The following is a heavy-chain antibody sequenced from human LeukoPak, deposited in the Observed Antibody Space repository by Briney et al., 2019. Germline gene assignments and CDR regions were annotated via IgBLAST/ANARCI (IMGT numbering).Heavy chain of an antibody. CDR2: ISGSGGHT. CDR1: GFTFSDYN. J-gene: IGHJ3*02. D-gene: IGHD4-17*01. V-gene: IGHV3-11*05. Sequence: PGGSLRLSCAASGFTFSDYNMNWIRQAPGRGLEWVSYISGSGGHTNHADSVKGRFTMSRDNAKNSLYLQMNGLRPEDTAVYYCARGVADDYVLGNDAFDIWGQGTMVTVSS. CDR3: ARGVADDYVLGNDAFDI.